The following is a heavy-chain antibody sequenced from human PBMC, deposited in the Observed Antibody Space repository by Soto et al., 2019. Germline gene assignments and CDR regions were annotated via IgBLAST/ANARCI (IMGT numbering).Heavy chain of an antibody. CDR2: IIPILGIA. V-gene: IGHV1-69*04. J-gene: IGHJ5*02. CDR3: ARDVTIFGVVKKNWFDP. D-gene: IGHD3-3*01. Sequence: ASVKVACKASGGTFSSYTISGVRQAPGQGLEWMGRIIPILGIANYAQKFQGRVTITADKSTSTAYTELSSLRSEDTAVYYCARDVTIFGVVKKNWFDPWGQGTLVTVSS. CDR1: GGTFSSYT.